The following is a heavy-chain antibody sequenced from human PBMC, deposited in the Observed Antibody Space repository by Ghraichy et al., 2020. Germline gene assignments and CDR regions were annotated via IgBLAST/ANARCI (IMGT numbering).Heavy chain of an antibody. J-gene: IGHJ5*02. V-gene: IGHV3-23*01. D-gene: IGHD4-17*01. Sequence: GGSLRLSCAASGFTFSSYAMNWVRQAPGKGLEWVAAITGSGGSTYYTDSLKGRFTISRDNSKNTLYLQMNSLRAADTALYYCAKGDNGDFVPNWFDPWGPGTLVTVSS. CDR2: ITGSGGST. CDR3: AKGDNGDFVPNWFDP. CDR1: GFTFSSYA.